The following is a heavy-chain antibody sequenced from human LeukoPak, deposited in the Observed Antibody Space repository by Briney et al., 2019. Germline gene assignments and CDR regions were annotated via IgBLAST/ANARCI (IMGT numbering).Heavy chain of an antibody. J-gene: IGHJ5*02. CDR3: AIQSTMVRGVILNWFDP. CDR2: IYYSGST. Sequence: SETLSLTCTVSGGSISSSSYYWGWIRQPPGKGLEWIGSIYYSGSTYYNPSLKSRVTISVDTSKNQFSLKLSSVTAADTAVYYCAIQSTMVRGVILNWFDPWGQGTLVTVSS. CDR1: GGSISSSSYY. D-gene: IGHD3-10*01. V-gene: IGHV4-39*01.